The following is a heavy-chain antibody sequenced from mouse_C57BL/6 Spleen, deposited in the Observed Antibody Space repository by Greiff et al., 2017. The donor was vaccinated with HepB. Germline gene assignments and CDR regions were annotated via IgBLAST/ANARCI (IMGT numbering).Heavy chain of an antibody. CDR2: INPNNGGT. Sequence: EVQLQQSGPELVKPGASVKISCKASGYTFTDYYMNWVKQSHGKSLEWIGDINPNNGGTSYNQKFKGKATLTVDKSSSTAYMELRSLTSEDSAVYYCARGPSGSSYAWYFDVWGTGTTVTVSS. J-gene: IGHJ1*03. D-gene: IGHD1-1*01. CDR1: GYTFTDYY. V-gene: IGHV1-26*01. CDR3: ARGPSGSSYAWYFDV.